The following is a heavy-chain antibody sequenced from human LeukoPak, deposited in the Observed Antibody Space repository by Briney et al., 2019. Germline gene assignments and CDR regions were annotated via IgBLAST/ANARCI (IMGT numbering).Heavy chain of an antibody. V-gene: IGHV3-23*01. CDR1: GFIFSNYA. CDR3: AKDPQARYYGSGSYYDGDAFDV. CDR2: ISASGGTT. Sequence: PGGSLRLSCGASGFIFSNYAMTWVRQTPGKGLEWVSVISASGGTTHYADSMKGRFTISRDNSKNTLYLQMHSLRAEDTAVYYCAKDPQARYYGSGSYYDGDAFDVWGQGTMVTVSS. J-gene: IGHJ3*01. D-gene: IGHD3-10*01.